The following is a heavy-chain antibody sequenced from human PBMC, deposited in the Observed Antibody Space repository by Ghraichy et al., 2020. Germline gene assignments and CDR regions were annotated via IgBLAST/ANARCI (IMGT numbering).Heavy chain of an antibody. V-gene: IGHV3-23*01. D-gene: IGHD4-23*01. CDR2: IAGSGGST. J-gene: IGHJ5*01. Sequence: GGSLRLSCAASGFSFSSYAMSWVRQAPGKGLEWVSGIAGSGGSTYYADSVKGRFTISRDNSKSTLYLQMNSLRAEDTAVYYCAKDREMYVTTVVTPDSWGQGTLVTVSS. CDR1: GFSFSSYA. CDR3: AKDREMYVTTVVTPDS.